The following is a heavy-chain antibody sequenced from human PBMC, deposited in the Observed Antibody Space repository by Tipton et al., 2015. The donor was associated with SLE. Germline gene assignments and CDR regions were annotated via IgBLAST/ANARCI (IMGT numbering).Heavy chain of an antibody. CDR1: GGSISSSSYY. CDR3: ARGRSSLFDY. V-gene: IGHV4-39*07. J-gene: IGHJ4*02. CDR2: IYYSGST. Sequence: LRLSCTVSGGSISSSSYYWGWIRQPPGKGLEWIGSIYYSGSTNYNPSLKSRVTISVDTSKNQFSLKLSSVTAADTAVYYCARGRSSLFDYWGQGTLVTVSS.